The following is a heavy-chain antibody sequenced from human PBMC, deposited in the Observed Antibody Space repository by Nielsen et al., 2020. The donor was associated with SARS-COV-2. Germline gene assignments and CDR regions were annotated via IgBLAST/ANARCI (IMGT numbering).Heavy chain of an antibody. V-gene: IGHV1-18*01. Sequence: ASVKVSCKASGYTFTSYGISWVRQAPGQGLEWMGWISAYNGNTNYAQKFQGRVTITADESTSTAYMELSSLRSEDTAVYYCARVPRYCSGGSCYYYYMDVWGKGTTVTVSS. D-gene: IGHD2-15*01. J-gene: IGHJ6*03. CDR2: ISAYNGNT. CDR1: GYTFTSYG. CDR3: ARVPRYCSGGSCYYYYMDV.